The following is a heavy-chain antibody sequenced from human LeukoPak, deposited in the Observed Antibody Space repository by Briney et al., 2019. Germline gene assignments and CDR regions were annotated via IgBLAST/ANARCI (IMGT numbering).Heavy chain of an antibody. Sequence: DSVKVSCKASGYTFSGTGWYLYWLRQAPGQGLECMGWIYSNNGATAYAQKFQGRVAMTRDTSITTAYMELSRLRPDDTAVYYCARDGPAQMVDFDYWGQGTLVTVSS. CDR2: IYSNNGAT. CDR3: ARDGPAQMVDFDY. V-gene: IGHV1-2*02. D-gene: IGHD3-10*01. J-gene: IGHJ4*02. CDR1: GYTFSGTGWY.